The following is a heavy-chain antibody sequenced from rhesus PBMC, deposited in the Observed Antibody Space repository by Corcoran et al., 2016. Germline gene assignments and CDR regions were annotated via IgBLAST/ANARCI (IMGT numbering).Heavy chain of an antibody. CDR1: GYTFTDYY. CDR2: INPYNGNT. Sequence: QVQLVQSGAEVKKPGSSVKVSCKASGYTFTDYYIHWVRQSPRQGLEWMGWINPYNGNTRYAQKFQGRVTMTRDTSTTTVYMGLSSLRSEDTAVYYCARVDPSAYVYFDFWGQGVLVTVSS. V-gene: IGHV1S2*01. J-gene: IGHJ4*01. CDR3: ARVDPSAYVYFDF. D-gene: IGHD2-39*01.